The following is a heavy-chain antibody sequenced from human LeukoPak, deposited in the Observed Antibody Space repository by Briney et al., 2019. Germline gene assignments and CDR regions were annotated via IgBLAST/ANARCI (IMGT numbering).Heavy chain of an antibody. J-gene: IGHJ1*01. CDR1: GFPFDNYG. CDR3: ARDSSSWYVSEH. Sequence: GGSLRLSCAASGFPFDNYGMAWVRQAPGKGLEWVSGITWNGGITAYADSVKGRFTISRDNAKNSLYLQMNSLRAEDTALYYCARDSSSWYVSEHWGQGTLVTVSS. CDR2: ITWNGGIT. V-gene: IGHV3-20*04. D-gene: IGHD6-13*01.